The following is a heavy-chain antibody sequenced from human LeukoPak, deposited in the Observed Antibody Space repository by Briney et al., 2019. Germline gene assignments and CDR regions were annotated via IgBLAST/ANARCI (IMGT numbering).Heavy chain of an antibody. Sequence: PSETLSLTCSLSGGAFDSGSYSWAWIRQPPGKGLEWVGAVYSSGISRYNPSLRSRASVSVDTSKSRFSLTLSSVTAADAALYYCARDVADYDVNPYNWFDAWGQGTLVTVSS. CDR3: ARDVADYDVNPYNWFDA. J-gene: IGHJ5*02. D-gene: IGHD4-23*01. CDR1: GGAFDSGSYS. V-gene: IGHV4-39*07. CDR2: VYSSGIS.